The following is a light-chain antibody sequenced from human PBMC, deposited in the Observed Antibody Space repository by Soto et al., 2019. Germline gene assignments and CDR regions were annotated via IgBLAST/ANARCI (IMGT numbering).Light chain of an antibody. CDR2: DAS. CDR3: QQYGSSPRT. J-gene: IGKJ1*01. V-gene: IGKV3-20*01. CDR1: QYVSSSS. Sequence: EIVLTQSPGTLSLSPGERATLSCRASQYVSSSSLAWYPQKRGQAPRLLIHDASSRATGIPDRFSGSGSGTDFTLTISRLEPEDFAVYYCQQYGSSPRTFGQGTKVEVK.